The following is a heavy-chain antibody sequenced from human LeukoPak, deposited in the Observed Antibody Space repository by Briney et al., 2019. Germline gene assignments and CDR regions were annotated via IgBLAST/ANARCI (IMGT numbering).Heavy chain of an antibody. D-gene: IGHD1-26*01. Sequence: GGSLRPSRAAAGLIASSKYANWVRHAPRKGLEWVSVIYSGGSTSYAASVKGRFTVFRHNSTNTLFLQMNSLRAAATAVYYCAGIVGATDAFDIWGQGTMVTVSS. J-gene: IGHJ3*02. CDR1: GLIASSKY. CDR3: AGIVGATDAFDI. CDR2: IYSGGST. V-gene: IGHV3-53*04.